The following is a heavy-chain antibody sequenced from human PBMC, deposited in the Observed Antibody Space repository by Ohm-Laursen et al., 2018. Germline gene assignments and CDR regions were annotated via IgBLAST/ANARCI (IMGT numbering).Heavy chain of an antibody. V-gene: IGHV4-38-2*01. CDR2: IYHSGST. D-gene: IGHD6-19*01. J-gene: IGHJ5*02. Sequence: SDTLSLTCAVSGYSISSGYYWGWIRQPPGKGLERIGTIYHSGSTSYNPSLKSRITISVDTTKNQFSLKLCSVTAADTAVYYCARVRVSGTRWFDPWGQGTLVTVSS. CDR1: GYSISSGYY. CDR3: ARVRVSGTRWFDP.